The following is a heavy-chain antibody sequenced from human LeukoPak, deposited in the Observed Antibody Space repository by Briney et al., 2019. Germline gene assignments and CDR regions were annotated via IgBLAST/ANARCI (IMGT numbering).Heavy chain of an antibody. CDR2: INHSGST. J-gene: IGHJ4*02. V-gene: IGHV4-34*01. CDR1: GGSFSGYY. D-gene: IGHD1-26*01. CDR3: ARDSRIGRGNY. Sequence: SETLSLXCAVYGGSFSGYYWSWSRQPPGKGLEWIGEINHSGSTNYNPSLKSRVTISVDTSKNQFSLKLSSVTAADTAVYYCARDSRIGRGNYWGQGTLVTVSS.